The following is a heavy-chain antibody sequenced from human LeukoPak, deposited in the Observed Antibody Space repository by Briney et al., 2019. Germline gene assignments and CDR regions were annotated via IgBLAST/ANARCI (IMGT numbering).Heavy chain of an antibody. CDR2: INQDGSAR. CDR3: ARWDIRGTAHQLDY. V-gene: IGHV3-7*01. CDR1: GFSLSSHW. D-gene: IGHD5-12*01. Sequence: GGSLRLSCAASGFSLSSHWMSWVRQAPGKGLEWVANINQDGSARYYVDSVKGRFTTSRDNAKNSMYLQMNSLRPEDTALYYCARWDIRGTAHQLDYWGQGTLVTVSS. J-gene: IGHJ4*02.